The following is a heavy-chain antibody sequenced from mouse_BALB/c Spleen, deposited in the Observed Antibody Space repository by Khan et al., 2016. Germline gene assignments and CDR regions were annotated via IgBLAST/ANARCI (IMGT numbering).Heavy chain of an antibody. V-gene: IGHV2-6-7*01. CDR3: ARDGWGYYAMDY. J-gene: IGHJ4*01. D-gene: IGHD2-2*01. CDR2: IWGDGTT. CDR1: GFSLIAYG. Sequence: QVQLKESGPGLVAPSQSLSITCTVSGFSLIAYGVNWVRQPPGKSLEWLGMIWGDGTTDYNSALKSRLNITKDNSKSQVFLKMNSLQTDDTARYYCARDGWGYYAMDYWGQGTSVTVSS.